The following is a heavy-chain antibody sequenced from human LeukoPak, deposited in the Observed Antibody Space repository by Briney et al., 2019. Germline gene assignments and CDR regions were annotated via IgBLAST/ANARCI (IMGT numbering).Heavy chain of an antibody. D-gene: IGHD6-13*01. CDR3: ARAFFVDSSHDAFDI. CDR1: GGSISSGGYY. CDR2: IYHSGST. V-gene: IGHV4-30-2*01. Sequence: SQTLSLTCTVSGGSISSGGYYWSWIRQPPGKGLEWIGYIYHSGSTYYNPSLKSRVTISVDRPKNQFSLKLSSVTAADTAVYYCARAFFVDSSHDAFDIWGQGTMVTVSS. J-gene: IGHJ3*02.